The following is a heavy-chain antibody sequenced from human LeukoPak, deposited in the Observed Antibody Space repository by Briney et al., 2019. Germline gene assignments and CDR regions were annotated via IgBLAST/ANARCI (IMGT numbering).Heavy chain of an antibody. V-gene: IGHV3-11*01. CDR3: ARYYYYDSSGPIGY. CDR2: ISSSGSTI. CDR1: GYSISGGYY. J-gene: IGHJ4*02. D-gene: IGHD3-22*01. Sequence: LSLTCTVSGYSISGGYYWNWIRQAPGKGLEWVLYISSSGSTIYYADSVKGRFTISRDNAKNSLYLQMNSLRAEDTAIYFCARYYYYDSSGPIGYWGQGTLVPVSS.